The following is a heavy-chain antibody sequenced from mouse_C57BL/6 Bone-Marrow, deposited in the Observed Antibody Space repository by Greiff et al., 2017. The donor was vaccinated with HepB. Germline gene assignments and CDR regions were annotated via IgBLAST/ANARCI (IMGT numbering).Heavy chain of an antibody. CDR2: IDPSDSYT. CDR1: GYTFTSYW. CDR3: ARSYPAWFAY. Sequence: QVQLQQPGAELVMPGASVKLSCKASGYTFTSYWMHWVKQRPGQGLEWIGEIDPSDSYTNYNQKFKGKSTLTVDKSSSTAYMQLSSLTSEDSAVYYCARSYPAWFAYWGQGTRVTVSA. V-gene: IGHV1-69*01. D-gene: IGHD2-10*01. J-gene: IGHJ3*01.